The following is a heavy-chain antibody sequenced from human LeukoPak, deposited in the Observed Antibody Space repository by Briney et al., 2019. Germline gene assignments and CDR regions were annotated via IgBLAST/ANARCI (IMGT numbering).Heavy chain of an antibody. CDR1: GFTFSSYS. J-gene: IGHJ6*03. Sequence: GGSLRLSCAASGFTFSSYSMNWVRQAPGKGLEWVSSISSSSSYIYYADSVKGRFTISRDNAKNSLYRQMNSLRAEDTAVYYCAREANYDILTGTDYYYYYMDVWGQGTLVTVSS. D-gene: IGHD3-9*01. CDR2: ISSSSSYI. CDR3: AREANYDILTGTDYYYYYMDV. V-gene: IGHV3-21*01.